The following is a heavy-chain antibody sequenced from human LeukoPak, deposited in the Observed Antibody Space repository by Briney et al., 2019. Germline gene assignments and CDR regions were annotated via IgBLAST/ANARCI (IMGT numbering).Heavy chain of an antibody. CDR1: GFTFSSYW. D-gene: IGHD2-15*01. V-gene: IGHV3-7*03. Sequence: GGSLRLSCAASGFTFSSYWMSWVRQAPGKGLEWVANIKQDGSEKYYVDSVKGRFTISRDNAKNSLYLQMNSLRAEDTAVYYCAREDIVVVAAAYNWFDPWGQGTLVTVSS. CDR3: AREDIVVVAAAYNWFDP. J-gene: IGHJ5*02. CDR2: IKQDGSEK.